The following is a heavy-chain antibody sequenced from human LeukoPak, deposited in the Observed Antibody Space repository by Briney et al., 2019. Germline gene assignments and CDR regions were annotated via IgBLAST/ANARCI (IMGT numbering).Heavy chain of an antibody. Sequence: AASVKVSCKASGYTFTSYDINWVRLATGQGLEWMGWMNPNSGNTGYAQKFQGRVTMTRNTSISTAYMDLSSLRSEDTAVYYCARGPYSSSWYGGFDYWGHGTLVTVSS. D-gene: IGHD6-13*01. J-gene: IGHJ4*01. CDR2: MNPNSGNT. CDR1: GYTFTSYD. V-gene: IGHV1-8*01. CDR3: ARGPYSSSWYGGFDY.